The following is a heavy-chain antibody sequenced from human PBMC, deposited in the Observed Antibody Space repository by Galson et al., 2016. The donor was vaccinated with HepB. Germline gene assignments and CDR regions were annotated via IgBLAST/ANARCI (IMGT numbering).Heavy chain of an antibody. Sequence: SLRLSCAASGFTFSTYPMHWVRQAPGKGLEYVSGITSTGGDTYYADSVKGRFTISRDNSKNTVYLQMGSLRAEDMAVYYCARRPPYYYHGMDVWGQGTTVTVSS. V-gene: IGHV3-64*02. D-gene: IGHD6-6*01. CDR3: ARRPPYYYHGMDV. CDR2: ITSTGGDT. CDR1: GFTFSTYP. J-gene: IGHJ6*02.